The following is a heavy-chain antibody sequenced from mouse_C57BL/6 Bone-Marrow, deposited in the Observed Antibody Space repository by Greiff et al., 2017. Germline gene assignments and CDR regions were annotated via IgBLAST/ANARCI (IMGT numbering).Heavy chain of an antibody. J-gene: IGHJ3*01. Sequence: QVQLQQPGAELVKPGASVKLSCKASGYTFTSYWMHWVKPRPGQGLEWIGMIHPNSGSTNYNEKFKSKATLTVDKSSSTAYMQLSSLTSEESAVYYCARMGFAWFAYWGQGTLVTVSA. D-gene: IGHD3-1*01. CDR1: GYTFTSYW. CDR3: ARMGFAWFAY. CDR2: IHPNSGST. V-gene: IGHV1-64*01.